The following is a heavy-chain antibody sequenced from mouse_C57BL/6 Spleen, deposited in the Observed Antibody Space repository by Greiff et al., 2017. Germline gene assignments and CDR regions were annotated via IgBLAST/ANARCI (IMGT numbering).Heavy chain of an antibody. Sequence: EVKVVESGPGLAKPSQTLSLTCSVTGYSITSDYWNWIRKFPGNKLEYMGYISYSGSTYYNPSLKSRISITRDTSKNQYYLQLNSVTTEDTATYYCASYYGSIYEGYFDVWGTGTTVTVSS. J-gene: IGHJ1*03. CDR2: ISYSGST. CDR1: GYSITSDY. D-gene: IGHD1-1*01. CDR3: ASYYGSIYEGYFDV. V-gene: IGHV3-8*01.